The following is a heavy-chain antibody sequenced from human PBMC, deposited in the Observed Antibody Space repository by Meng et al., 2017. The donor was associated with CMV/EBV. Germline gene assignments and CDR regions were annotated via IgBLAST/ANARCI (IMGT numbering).Heavy chain of an antibody. J-gene: IGHJ4*02. V-gene: IGHV4-34*01. CDR1: GGSFSGYY. CDR2: INHSGST. Sequence: LTCAVYGGSFSGYYWSWIRQPPGKGLEWIGEINHSGSTNYNPSLKSRVTISVDTSKNQFSLKLSSVTAADTAVYYCARGTKGLSYWGQGTLVTVSS. D-gene: IGHD2-15*01. CDR3: ARGTKGLSY.